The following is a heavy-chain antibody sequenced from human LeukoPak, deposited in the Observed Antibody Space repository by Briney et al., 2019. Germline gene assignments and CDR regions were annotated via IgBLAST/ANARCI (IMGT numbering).Heavy chain of an antibody. J-gene: IGHJ4*02. Sequence: ASVKVSCKASGYTFTSYDINWVRQATGRGLEWMGWMNPNSGNTGYAQKFQGRVTMTRNTSISTAYMELSSLRSEDTAVYYCARALHRYYEPPIGYWGQGTLVTVSS. CDR2: MNPNSGNT. CDR1: GYTFTSYD. V-gene: IGHV1-8*01. D-gene: IGHD3-22*01. CDR3: ARALHRYYEPPIGY.